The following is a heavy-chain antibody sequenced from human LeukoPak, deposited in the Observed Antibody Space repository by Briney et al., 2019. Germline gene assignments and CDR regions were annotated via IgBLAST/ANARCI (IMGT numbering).Heavy chain of an antibody. CDR2: INHSGST. J-gene: IGHJ4*02. CDR3: AREGGWYRDY. V-gene: IGHV4-34*01. CDR1: GGSFSGYY. Sequence: SETLSLTCAVYGGSFSGYYWSWIRQPPGKGLEWIGEINHSGSTNYNPSLKSRVSISVDTSKNQFSLKLSSVTAADTAVYYCAREGGWYRDYWGQGTLVTVSS. D-gene: IGHD6-19*01.